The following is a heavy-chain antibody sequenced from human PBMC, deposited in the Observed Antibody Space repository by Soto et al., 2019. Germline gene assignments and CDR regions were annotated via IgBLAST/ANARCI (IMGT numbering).Heavy chain of an antibody. D-gene: IGHD1-26*01. J-gene: IGHJ4*02. CDR1: GFTFGDYA. V-gene: IGHV3-49*04. Sequence: GGSLRLSCTASGFTFGDYAMSWVRQAPGKGLEWVGFIRSKAYGGTTEYAASVKGRFTISRDDSKSIAYLQMNSLKTEDTAVYYCTRIYSGSYFPFDYWGQGTLVTISS. CDR3: TRIYSGSYFPFDY. CDR2: IRSKAYGGTT.